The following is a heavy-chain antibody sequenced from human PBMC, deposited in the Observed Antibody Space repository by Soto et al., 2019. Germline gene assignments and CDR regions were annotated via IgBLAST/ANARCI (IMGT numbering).Heavy chain of an antibody. V-gene: IGHV4-59*01. CDR2: IYYSGST. J-gene: IGHJ4*02. D-gene: IGHD3-22*01. CDR3: AATNPGYXYDSSGYKV. CDR1: GGSISSYY. Sequence: SETLSLTCTVSGGSISSYYWSWIRQPPGKGLEWIGYIYYSGSTNYNPSLNSRVTISVDTSKNQFSLKLSSVTAADTAVYYCAATNPGYXYDSSGYKVWGQGTLVTVSS.